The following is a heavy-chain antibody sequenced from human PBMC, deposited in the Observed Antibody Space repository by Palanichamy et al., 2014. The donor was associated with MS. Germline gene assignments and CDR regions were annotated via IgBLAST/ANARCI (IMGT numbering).Heavy chain of an antibody. Sequence: QVQLVESGGGVVQPGRSLRLSCAASGFTFSSSGMHWVRQAPGKGLEWVAVISHDGSNKYYADSVKGRFTISRDNSNNTLYLQMDSLRAEDTAVYYCAKGLGDYDAFDIWGRGTMVTVSS. J-gene: IGHJ3*02. V-gene: IGHV3-30*18. CDR1: GFTFSSSG. D-gene: IGHD4-17*01. CDR3: AKGLGDYDAFDI. CDR2: ISHDGSNK.